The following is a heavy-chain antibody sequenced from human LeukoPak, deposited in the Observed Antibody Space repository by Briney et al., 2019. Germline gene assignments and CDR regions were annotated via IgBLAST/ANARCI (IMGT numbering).Heavy chain of an antibody. D-gene: IGHD3-22*01. Sequence: SVNVSCKASGGTFSSYAISWVRQAPGQGLEWMGGIIPIFGTANYAQKFQGRVTITADESTSTAYMELSSLRSEDTAVYYCASLLDRAGLLNYYDSSGYYGWGQGTLVTVSS. J-gene: IGHJ4*02. CDR2: IIPIFGTA. V-gene: IGHV1-69*01. CDR1: GGTFSSYA. CDR3: ASLLDRAGLLNYYDSSGYYG.